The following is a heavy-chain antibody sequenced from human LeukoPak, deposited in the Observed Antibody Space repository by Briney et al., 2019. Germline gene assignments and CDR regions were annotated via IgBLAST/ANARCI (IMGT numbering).Heavy chain of an antibody. J-gene: IGHJ3*02. D-gene: IGHD2-2*01. V-gene: IGHV3-30*01. CDR3: ASLFSRPAFDI. CDR2: ISYDGSNK. CDR1: GFTFSSYA. Sequence: QPGRSLRLSCAASGFTFSSYAMHWVRQAPGKGLEWVAVISYDGSNKYYAHSVKGRFTISRDNSKNTLYLQMNSLRAEDTAVYYCASLFSRPAFDIWGQGTMVTVSS.